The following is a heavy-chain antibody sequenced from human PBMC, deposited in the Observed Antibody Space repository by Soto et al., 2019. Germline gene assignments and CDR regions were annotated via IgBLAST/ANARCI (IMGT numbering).Heavy chain of an antibody. V-gene: IGHV3-48*03. CDR1: GFTFSSYE. Sequence: EVQLLESGGGVVQPGGSLRLSCEVSGFTFSSYEMYWVRQAPGKGLEWVAYISSSGETVYYAGSVQGRFTISRDNAKNSLYLKMSSLGAEDTAVYHCAREGFYAMDVWGQGTTVTVSS. CDR2: ISSSGETV. CDR3: AREGFYAMDV. D-gene: IGHD3-16*01. J-gene: IGHJ6*02.